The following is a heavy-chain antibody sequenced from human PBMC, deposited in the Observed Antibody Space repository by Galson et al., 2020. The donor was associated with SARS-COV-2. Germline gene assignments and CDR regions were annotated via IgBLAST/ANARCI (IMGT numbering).Heavy chain of an antibody. CDR3: ARGGGYYFDF. V-gene: IGHV4-4*02. CDR2: IFHAGGS. J-gene: IGHJ4*02. Sequence: SETLSLTCAVSGGSVTSYNWWRWVRQPPGKGLQWIGEIFHAGGSNYDPSLKSRVAISLDRSKNQVSLLLTSVTAADTAVYFCARGGGYYFDFWGPGTLVTVSS. CDR1: GGSVTSYNW. D-gene: IGHD5-12*01.